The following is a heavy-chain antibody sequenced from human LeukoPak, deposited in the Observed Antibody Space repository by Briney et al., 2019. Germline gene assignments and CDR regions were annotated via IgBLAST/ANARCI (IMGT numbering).Heavy chain of an antibody. CDR1: DYTFTSYG. CDR2: ISAYNGNT. D-gene: IGHD4-11*01. V-gene: IGHV1-18*01. J-gene: IGHJ4*02. CDR3: ARLTYSDYYFDY. Sequence: ASVKVSCKASDYTFTSYGISWVRQAPGQGLEWMGWISAYNGNTNYAQKLQGRVTMTTDTSTSTAYMELRSLRSDDTAVYYCARLTYSDYYFDYWGQGTLVTVSS.